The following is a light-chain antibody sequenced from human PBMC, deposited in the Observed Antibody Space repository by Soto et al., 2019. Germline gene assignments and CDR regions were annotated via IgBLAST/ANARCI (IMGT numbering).Light chain of an antibody. CDR2: YAS. CDR3: QHYENLPRFI. Sequence: DIQMTQSPSSLSASVGDRVTITCLASHDIGNYLSWYQQKPGKAPKLLIYYASNLETGVSSRFSGSGSGTDFTFTISSLQPEDIATYFCQHYENLPRFIFGPGTKVDIK. J-gene: IGKJ3*01. CDR1: HDIGNY. V-gene: IGKV1-33*01.